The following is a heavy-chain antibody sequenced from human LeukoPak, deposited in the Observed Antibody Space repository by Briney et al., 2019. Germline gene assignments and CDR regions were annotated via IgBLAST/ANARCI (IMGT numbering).Heavy chain of an antibody. V-gene: IGHV4-31*03. J-gene: IGHJ4*02. CDR3: ARGSGYAGVFDY. CDR2: IYYSGST. Sequence: SQTLSLTCTVSGGSISSGGYYWSWLRQHPGKGLEWIGYIYYSGSTYYNPSLKSRVTISVDTSKNQFSLKLSSVTAADTAVYYCARGSGYAGVFDYWGRGTLVTVSS. CDR1: GGSISSGGYY. D-gene: IGHD5-12*01.